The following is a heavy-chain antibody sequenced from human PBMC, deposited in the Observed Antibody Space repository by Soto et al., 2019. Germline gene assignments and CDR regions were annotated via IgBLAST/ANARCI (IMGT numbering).Heavy chain of an antibody. CDR1: GGSISSSSYY. V-gene: IGHV4-39*01. CDR3: ARTFTPPKEIVWFDP. D-gene: IGHD5-12*01. J-gene: IGHJ5*02. Sequence: SETLSLTCTVSGGSISSSSYYWGWIRQPPGKGLEWIGSIYYSGSTYHNPSLKSRVTISVDTSKNQFSLKLSSVTAADTAVYYCARTFTPPKEIVWFDPWGQGTLVTVSS. CDR2: IYYSGST.